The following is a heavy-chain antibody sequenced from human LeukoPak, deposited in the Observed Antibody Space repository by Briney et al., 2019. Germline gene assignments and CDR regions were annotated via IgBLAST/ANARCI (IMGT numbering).Heavy chain of an antibody. V-gene: IGHV3-15*01. CDR1: GFTFSNAW. CDR2: IKSKTDGGTT. Sequence: GGSLRLSCAASGFTFSNAWMSWVRQAPGKGLEWVGRIKSKTDGGTTDHAAPVKGRFTISRDDSKNTLYLQMNSLKTEDTAVYYCTTDPIVVVPAARGDAFDIWGQGTMVTVSS. CDR3: TTDPIVVVPAARGDAFDI. D-gene: IGHD2-2*01. J-gene: IGHJ3*02.